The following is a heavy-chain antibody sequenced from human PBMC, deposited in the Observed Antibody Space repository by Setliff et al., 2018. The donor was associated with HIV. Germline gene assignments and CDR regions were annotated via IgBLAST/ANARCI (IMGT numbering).Heavy chain of an antibody. CDR2: LDTDGTT. D-gene: IGHD2-8*01. CDR1: GTSIRDKS. V-gene: IGHV4-4*07. Sequence: SETLSLTCNVSGTSIRDKSWSWIRQPAGKGLEWIGHLDTDGTTEYNPSLNSRVTIFLELSKNQVSLILTSVTAADTAIYYCARNFLYSTFFPSPGPGGSNYWGQGILVTV. CDR3: ARNFLYSTFFPSPGPGGSNY. J-gene: IGHJ4*02.